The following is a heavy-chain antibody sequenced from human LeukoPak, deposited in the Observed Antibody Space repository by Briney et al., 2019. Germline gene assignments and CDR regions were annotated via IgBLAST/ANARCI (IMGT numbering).Heavy chain of an antibody. V-gene: IGHV3-9*01. CDR3: VRDLPDY. Sequence: PGGSLRLSCAASGFTFDDYAMHWVRQAPGKGLEWVSGISWNSGSIGYADSVKGRFTISRDNAKNSLYLQMNSLKAEDTAVYYCVRDLPDYWGQGTLVSVST. J-gene: IGHJ4*02. CDR1: GFTFDDYA. CDR2: ISWNSGSI.